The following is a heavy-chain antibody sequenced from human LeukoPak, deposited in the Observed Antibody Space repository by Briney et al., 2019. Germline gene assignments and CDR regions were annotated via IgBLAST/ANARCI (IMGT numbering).Heavy chain of an antibody. Sequence: GGSLRLSCAASGFTFSSYAMHWVRQAPGKGLEWVAVISYDGSNKYYADSAKGRFTISRDNSKNTLYLQMNSLRAEDTAVYYCARNYGSGSYFTDYWGQGTLVTVSS. CDR2: ISYDGSNK. J-gene: IGHJ4*02. D-gene: IGHD3-10*01. V-gene: IGHV3-30-3*01. CDR3: ARNYGSGSYFTDY. CDR1: GFTFSSYA.